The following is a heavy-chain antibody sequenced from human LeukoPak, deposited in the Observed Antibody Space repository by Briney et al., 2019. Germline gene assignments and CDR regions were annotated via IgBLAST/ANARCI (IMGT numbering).Heavy chain of an antibody. V-gene: IGHV4-61*02. Sequence: SQTLSLTCTVSNGSISSDTYFWSWLRQPAGKGLEWIGRIYISGSTTYNRSLKSRVTMSVDTSKNQFSLKLSSVTAADTAVYYCARDRGTWNDDGFDYWGQGTLVTVSS. CDR2: IYISGST. J-gene: IGHJ4*02. D-gene: IGHD1-1*01. CDR1: NGSISSDTYF. CDR3: ARDRGTWNDDGFDY.